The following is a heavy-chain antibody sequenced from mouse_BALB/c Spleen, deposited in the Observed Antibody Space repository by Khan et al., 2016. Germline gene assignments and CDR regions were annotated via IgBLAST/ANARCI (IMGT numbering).Heavy chain of an antibody. CDR2: IWDDGST. Sequence: QVQLQQSGPGLVAPSQSLSITCTVSGFSLNTYGVHWVRQPPGKGLEWLVVIWDDGSTTYNSALKSRLSISKDNSKSQVFLKMNSLQIDDTAMYYCGRSNYVIMDYWGQGTSVTVSS. J-gene: IGHJ4*01. D-gene: IGHD2-4*01. CDR1: GFSLNTYG. V-gene: IGHV2-6*02. CDR3: GRSNYVIMDY.